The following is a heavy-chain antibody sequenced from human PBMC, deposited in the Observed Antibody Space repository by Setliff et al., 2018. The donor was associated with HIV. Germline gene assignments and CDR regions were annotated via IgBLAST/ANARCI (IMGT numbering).Heavy chain of an antibody. CDR1: GFNFSNYD. D-gene: IGHD3-10*01. CDR2: INNWGTTT. Sequence: GGSLRLSCEGSGFNFSNYDMSWVRQAPGKGLEWLSHINNWGTTTHYADSVKGRFSISRDNAKNLLYLQMNRLRPEDTAVYYCAGDLSGGGDYWGQGTLVTAPQ. CDR3: AGDLSGGGDY. J-gene: IGHJ4*02. V-gene: IGHV3-48*03.